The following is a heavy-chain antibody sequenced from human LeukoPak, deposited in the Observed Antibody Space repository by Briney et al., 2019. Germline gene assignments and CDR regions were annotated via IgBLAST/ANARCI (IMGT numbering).Heavy chain of an antibody. CDR2: IYSSGAT. J-gene: IGHJ4*02. Sequence: SETLPLTCTVSGGSISSSNYYWGWIRQPPGKGLEWIGSIYSSGATYYNPSLKSRVTISFDTSKNQFSLQLSSVTAADTAVYFCARGVSEYWGQGILVTVSS. V-gene: IGHV4-39*07. CDR1: GGSISSSNYY. D-gene: IGHD5/OR15-5a*01. CDR3: ARGVSEY.